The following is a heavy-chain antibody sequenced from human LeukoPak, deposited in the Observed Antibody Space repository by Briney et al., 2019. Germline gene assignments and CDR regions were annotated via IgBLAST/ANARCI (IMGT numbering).Heavy chain of an antibody. V-gene: IGHV3-30*02. D-gene: IGHD3-9*01. J-gene: IGHJ5*02. CDR3: AKDSRRGYDILTS. CDR2: IRYDGSNK. Sequence: GGSLRLSCAASGFTFSSYGMSWVRQAPGKGLEWVAFIRYDGSNKYYADSVKGRFTISRDNSKNTLYLQMNSLRAEDTAVYYCAKDSRRGYDILTSWGQGTLVTVSS. CDR1: GFTFSSYG.